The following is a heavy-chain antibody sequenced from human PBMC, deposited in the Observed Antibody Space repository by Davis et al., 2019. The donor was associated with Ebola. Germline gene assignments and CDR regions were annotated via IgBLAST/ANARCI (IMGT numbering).Heavy chain of an antibody. Sequence: GGSLRLSCAASGFIFSHYWMSWVRQAPGKGPEWVAIIKQDGGEKYYVDSVKGRFTISRDNAKNSLYLQMNSLRAEDTAVYYCAREITGTSLDYWGQGTLVTVSS. V-gene: IGHV3-7*01. CDR2: IKQDGGEK. J-gene: IGHJ4*02. CDR3: AREITGTSLDY. CDR1: GFIFSHYW. D-gene: IGHD1-1*01.